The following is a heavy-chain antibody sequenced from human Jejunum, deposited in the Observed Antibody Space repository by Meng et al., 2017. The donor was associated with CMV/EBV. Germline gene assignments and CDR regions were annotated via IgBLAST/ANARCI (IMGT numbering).Heavy chain of an antibody. CDR1: GDSISGGNYY. CDR2: FYTRGST. Sequence: QVQLQESGPGLVKPSQTLSLTCTVSGDSISGGNYYWSWIRQPAGKGLEWVGRFYTRGSTHYNAALKGRVTVSVDTSKNRFSLQLTSVTDADTAVYYCARNEDGYFDYWGQGILVTVSS. J-gene: IGHJ4*02. V-gene: IGHV4-61*02. D-gene: IGHD1-1*01. CDR3: ARNEDGYFDY.